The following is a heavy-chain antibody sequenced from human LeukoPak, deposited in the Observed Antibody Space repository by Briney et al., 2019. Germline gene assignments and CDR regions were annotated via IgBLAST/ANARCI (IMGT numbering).Heavy chain of an antibody. CDR3: AKSNYGGLDY. V-gene: IGHV3-53*01. D-gene: IGHD4-23*01. Sequence: GGSLSLSCAASGIIISNQYVSWVRQAPGKGLEWVSIIYSDGATYFADSMKGRFTLFRDSSKNTLYLQMNNLRAEDTAVYYCAKSNYGGLDYWGQGTLVTVSS. CDR1: GIIISNQY. J-gene: IGHJ4*02. CDR2: IYSDGAT.